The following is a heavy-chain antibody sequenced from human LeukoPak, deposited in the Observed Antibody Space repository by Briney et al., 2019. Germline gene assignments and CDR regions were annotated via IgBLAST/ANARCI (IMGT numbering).Heavy chain of an antibody. V-gene: IGHV3-53*01. CDR2: IYSGGST. J-gene: IGHJ4*02. Sequence: PGGSLRLSCAASGFTVSSNYMSWVRQAPGKGLEWVSVIYSGGSTYYADSVKGRFTIPRGNYKNTLYLQMNSLRAEDTDVYYCARDRGGYYYDSSGYYYYWGQGTLVTVSS. CDR3: ARDRGGYYYDSSGYYYY. CDR1: GFTVSSNY. D-gene: IGHD3-22*01.